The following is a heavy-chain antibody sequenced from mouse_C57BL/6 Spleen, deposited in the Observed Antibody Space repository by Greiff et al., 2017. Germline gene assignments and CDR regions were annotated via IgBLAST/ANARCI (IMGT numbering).Heavy chain of an antibody. CDR3: ARPYSNYLDY. V-gene: IGHV5-4*03. J-gene: IGHJ4*01. CDR1: GFTFSSYA. Sequence: EVKVVESGGGLVKPGGSLKLSCAASGFTFSSYAMSWVRQTPEKRLEWVATISDGGSYTYYPDNVKGRFTISRDNAKNNLYLQMSHLKSEDTAMYYCARPYSNYLDYWGQGTSVTVSS. D-gene: IGHD2-5*01. CDR2: ISDGGSYT.